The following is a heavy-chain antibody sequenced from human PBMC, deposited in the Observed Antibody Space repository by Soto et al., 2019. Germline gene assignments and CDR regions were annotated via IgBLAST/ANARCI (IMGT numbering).Heavy chain of an antibody. Sequence: EVQLVESGGGLIQPGGSLRLSCVASVFSVSNNYMSWVRQAPGKGLEWVSVIYSDGSTYYADSVKGRFTISRDNSRNTVYLQTHSLRAEDTAVYYCARGGGVAVRPHYYYYCMDVWGQGTTVTVSS. D-gene: IGHD6-6*01. CDR2: IYSDGST. CDR3: ARGGGVAVRPHYYYYCMDV. J-gene: IGHJ6*02. V-gene: IGHV3-53*01. CDR1: VFSVSNNY.